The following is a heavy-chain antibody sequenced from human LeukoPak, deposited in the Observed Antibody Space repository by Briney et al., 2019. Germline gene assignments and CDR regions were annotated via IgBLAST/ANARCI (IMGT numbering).Heavy chain of an antibody. CDR3: ARDGGSPTNYYYYGMDV. CDR2: IYYSGST. CDR1: GCSISSGGYY. V-gene: IGHV4-31*03. D-gene: IGHD2-15*01. Sequence: SETLSLTCTVSGCSISSGGYYWSWIRQHPGKGLEWIEYIYYSGSTYYNPSLKSRVTISVDTSKNQFSLKLSSVTAADTAVYYCARDGGSPTNYYYYGMDVWGKGTLVTVSS. J-gene: IGHJ6*04.